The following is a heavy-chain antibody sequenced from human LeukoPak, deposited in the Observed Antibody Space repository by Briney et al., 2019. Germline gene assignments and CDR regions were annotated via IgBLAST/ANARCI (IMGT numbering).Heavy chain of an antibody. CDR2: ISSSSSTI. J-gene: IGHJ3*02. D-gene: IGHD6-6*01. CDR3: AREYSSSSGRAFDI. Sequence: GGSLRLSCAASGFTFSSYSMNWVRQAPGKGLEWVLYISSSSSTIYYAESVRGRFTISRDNAKDSLYLQMNSLRAEDTAVYYCAREYSSSSGRAFDIWGQGTMVTVSS. V-gene: IGHV3-48*01. CDR1: GFTFSSYS.